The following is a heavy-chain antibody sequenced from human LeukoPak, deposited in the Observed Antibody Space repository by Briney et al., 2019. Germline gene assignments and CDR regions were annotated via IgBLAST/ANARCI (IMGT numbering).Heavy chain of an antibody. J-gene: IGHJ4*02. CDR2: ISSSSTI. Sequence: HPGGSLRLSCAASGFTFSSYSMNWVRQAPGKGLEWVSYISSSSTIYYADSVKGRFTISRDNAKNSLYLQMNSLRDEDTAVYYCARVSTVTTLVYWGQGTLVTVSS. D-gene: IGHD4-17*01. CDR3: ARVSTVTTLVY. V-gene: IGHV3-48*02. CDR1: GFTFSSYS.